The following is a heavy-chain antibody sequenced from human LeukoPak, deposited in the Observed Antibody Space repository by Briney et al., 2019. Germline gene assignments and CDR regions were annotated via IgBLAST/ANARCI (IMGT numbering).Heavy chain of an antibody. CDR1: GGSFSGYY. V-gene: IGHV4-34*01. CDR2: INHSGST. Sequence: PSETLSLTCAVYGGSFSGYYWSWIRQPPGKGLEWIGEINHSGSTNYNPSLKSRVTISVDTSKNQFSLKLSSVTAADTAVYYCASAMYYYGSGCYLGYWGQGTLVTVSS. J-gene: IGHJ4*02. CDR3: ASAMYYYGSGCYLGY. D-gene: IGHD3-10*01.